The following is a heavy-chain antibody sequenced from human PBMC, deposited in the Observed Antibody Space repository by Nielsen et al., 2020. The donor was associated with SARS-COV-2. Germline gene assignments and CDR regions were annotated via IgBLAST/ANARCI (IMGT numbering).Heavy chain of an antibody. D-gene: IGHD1-1*01. V-gene: IGHV3-23*01. CDR3: AKSKYKNYHYYIDV. Sequence: GGSLRLSCAASGFTFSNYAMSWVRQAPGKGLEWVSAISGSGNSTYYADSVKGRFTISRDNSKNTQELQMNSLRAEDTAIYYCAKSKYKNYHYYIDVWGKGTTVTVSS. CDR2: ISGSGNST. CDR1: GFTFSNYA. J-gene: IGHJ6*03.